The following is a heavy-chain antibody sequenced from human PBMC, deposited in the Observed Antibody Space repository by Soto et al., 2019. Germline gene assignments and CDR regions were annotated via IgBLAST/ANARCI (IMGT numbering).Heavy chain of an antibody. CDR3: ARMTTIGWGLASRSWFDP. CDR1: GYTFTGYY. Sequence: ASVKVSCKASGYTFTGYYMHWVRQAPGQGLEWMGWINPNSGGTNYAQKFQGWVTMTRDTSISTAYMELSRLRSDDTAVYYCARMTTIGWGLASRSWFDPWGQGTLVTVSS. D-gene: IGHD4-4*01. J-gene: IGHJ5*02. V-gene: IGHV1-2*04. CDR2: INPNSGGT.